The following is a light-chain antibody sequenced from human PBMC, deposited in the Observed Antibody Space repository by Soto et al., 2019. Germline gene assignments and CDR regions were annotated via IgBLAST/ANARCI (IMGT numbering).Light chain of an antibody. CDR3: QQSYSSPPT. CDR2: AAS. CDR1: QSINRF. V-gene: IGKV1-39*01. Sequence: DIQMTQSPSSLSASVGDRVTITCRASQSINRFLNWYQQKPGRAPKVLIHAASTLQSGVPSTFSGRGSGTDFTLTISSLQPEDFATYYCQQSYSSPPTFGGGTKVEIK. J-gene: IGKJ4*01.